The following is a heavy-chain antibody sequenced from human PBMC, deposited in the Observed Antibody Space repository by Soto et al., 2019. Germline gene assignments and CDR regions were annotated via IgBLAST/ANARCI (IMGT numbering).Heavy chain of an antibody. CDR2: IYYSGSN. CDR1: GGSISSYY. CDR3: ASGEERVAMPSGY. Sequence: QVQLQESGPGLVKPSETLSLTCTVSGGSISSYYWSWIRQPPGKGLEWIGDIYYSGSNNYNPPLKSLAITSVDTYKNQFPLKRSSVTAADTAVYYCASGEERVAMPSGYWGQGTLVTVSS. J-gene: IGHJ4*02. V-gene: IGHV4-59*01. D-gene: IGHD2-2*01.